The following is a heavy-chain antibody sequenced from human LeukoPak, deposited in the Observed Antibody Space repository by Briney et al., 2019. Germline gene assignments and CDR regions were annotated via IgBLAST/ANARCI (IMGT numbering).Heavy chain of an antibody. CDR3: ARDHSGSQHWFDP. V-gene: IGHV1-46*01. J-gene: IGHJ5*02. Sequence: GASVKVSCKASGYTFTTYYVHWVRQAPGQGLEWMGVINPSVGSTSYAQKFQGRVTMTRDTSTSIVYMELSSLRSEDTAVYYCARDHSGSQHWFDPWGQGTLVTVSS. CDR1: GYTFTTYY. D-gene: IGHD1-26*01. CDR2: INPSVGST.